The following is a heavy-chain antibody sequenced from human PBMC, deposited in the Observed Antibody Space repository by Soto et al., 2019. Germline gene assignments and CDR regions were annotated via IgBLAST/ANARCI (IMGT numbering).Heavy chain of an antibody. Sequence: SVKVSCKASGGTFSSYAISLVRQAPGQGLEWMGGIIPIFGTANYAQKFQGRVTITADESTSTAYMELSSLRSEDTAVYYCARPDYWQQLVRDYYYYGMDVWGQGTTVTVSS. CDR1: GGTFSSYA. CDR3: ARPDYWQQLVRDYYYYGMDV. V-gene: IGHV1-69*13. CDR2: IIPIFGTA. J-gene: IGHJ6*02. D-gene: IGHD6-13*01.